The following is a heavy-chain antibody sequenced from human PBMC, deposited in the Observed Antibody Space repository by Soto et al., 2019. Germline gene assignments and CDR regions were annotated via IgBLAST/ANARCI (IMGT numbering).Heavy chain of an antibody. Sequence: EVQLVESGGGLVKPGGSLRLSCAASGFTFSNAWMSWVRQAPGKGLEWVGRIKSKTDGGTTDYAAPVKGRFTISRDDSKHTLYLQMNSLKTEDTAVYYCTTDTLLITMIPLFDPWGQGTLVTVSS. J-gene: IGHJ5*02. CDR1: GFTFSNAW. D-gene: IGHD3-22*01. CDR3: TTDTLLITMIPLFDP. CDR2: IKSKTDGGTT. V-gene: IGHV3-15*01.